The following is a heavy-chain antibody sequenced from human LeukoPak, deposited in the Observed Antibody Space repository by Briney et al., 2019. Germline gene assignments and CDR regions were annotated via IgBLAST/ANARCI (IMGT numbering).Heavy chain of an antibody. D-gene: IGHD3-10*01. CDR3: ARLGGSGSFSKLGFDY. CDR1: GGSISSYY. Sequence: SETLSLTCTVSGGSISSYYWRWIRQPPGKGLEWIGYIYYSGSTNYNPSLKSRVTISVDTSKNQFSLKLSSVTAADTAIYYCARLGGSGSFSKLGFDYSGQKALVTVSS. J-gene: IGHJ4*02. V-gene: IGHV4-59*08. CDR2: IYYSGST.